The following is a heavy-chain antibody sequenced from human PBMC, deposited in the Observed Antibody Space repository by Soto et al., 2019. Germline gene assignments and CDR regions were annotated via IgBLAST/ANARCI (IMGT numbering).Heavy chain of an antibody. D-gene: IGHD3-22*01. CDR2: INPSGGST. J-gene: IGHJ3*02. CDR3: AWVVSSSGYHDAFDI. V-gene: IGHV1-46*01. CDR1: GYTFTSYY. Sequence: ASVKVSCKASGYTFTSYYMHWVRQAPGQGLEWIGIINPSGGSTSYAQKFQGRVTMTRDTSTSTVYMELSSLRSEDTAVYYCAWVVSSSGYHDAFDIWGQGTMVTVSS.